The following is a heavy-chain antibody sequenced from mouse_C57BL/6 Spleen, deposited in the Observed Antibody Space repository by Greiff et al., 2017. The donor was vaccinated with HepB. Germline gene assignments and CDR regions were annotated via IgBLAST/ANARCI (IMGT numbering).Heavy chain of an antibody. J-gene: IGHJ2*01. CDR2: IDPSDSYT. V-gene: IGHV1-50*01. D-gene: IGHD2-1*01. CDR1: GYTFTSYW. CDR3: ASIIYYGLDY. Sequence: VQLQQPGAELVKPGASVKLSCKASGYTFTSYWMQWVKQRPGQGLEWIGEIDPSDSYTNYNQKFKGKATLTVDTSSSTAYMQLSSLTSEDSAVYYCASIIYYGLDYWGQGTTLTVSS.